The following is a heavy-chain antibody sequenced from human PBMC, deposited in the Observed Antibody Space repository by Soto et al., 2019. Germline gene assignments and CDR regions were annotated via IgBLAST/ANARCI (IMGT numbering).Heavy chain of an antibody. CDR3: ARVWSSTSYQNWFDP. D-gene: IGHD2-2*01. CDR2: ISAYNGNT. Sequence: QVQLLQSGAEVKKPGASVKVSCKASGYTFTSYVISWVRQAPGQGLEWMGWISAYNGNTNYAQKLQGRVTMTTDTSTSTAYMELRSLRSDDTAVYYCARVWSSTSYQNWFDPWGQGTLVTVSS. V-gene: IGHV1-18*01. CDR1: GYTFTSYV. J-gene: IGHJ5*02.